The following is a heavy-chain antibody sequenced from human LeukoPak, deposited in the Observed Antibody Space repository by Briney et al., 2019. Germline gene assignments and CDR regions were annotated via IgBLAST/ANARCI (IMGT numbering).Heavy chain of an antibody. CDR2: IIDESRQ. Sequence: GGSLRLPCAASGFTFSSFGMHWVRQAPGKGLEWVALIIDESRQFYTPSVKGRFTISRDNSKNTLYLEMNSLRVEDTAVYYCVRDDATDDNGFDIWGQGTMVTVSS. D-gene: IGHD3-9*01. J-gene: IGHJ3*02. V-gene: IGHV3-30*12. CDR3: VRDDATDDNGFDI. CDR1: GFTFSSFG.